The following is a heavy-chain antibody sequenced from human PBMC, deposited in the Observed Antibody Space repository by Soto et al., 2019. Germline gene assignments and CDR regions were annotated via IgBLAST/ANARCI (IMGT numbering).Heavy chain of an antibody. V-gene: IGHV3-49*03. CDR1: GFTFGDYA. CDR3: TRESGPALYYYGMDV. CDR2: IRSKAYGGTT. J-gene: IGHJ6*02. Sequence: PGGSLRLSCTASGFTFGDYAMSWFRQAPGKGLEWVGFIRSKAYGGTTEYAASVKGRFTISRDDSKSIAYLQMNSLKTEDTAVYYCTRESGPALYYYGMDVWGQGTTVTVSS.